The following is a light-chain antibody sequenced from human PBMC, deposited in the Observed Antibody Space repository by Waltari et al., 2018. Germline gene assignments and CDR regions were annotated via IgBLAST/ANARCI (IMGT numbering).Light chain of an antibody. J-gene: IGKJ1*01. CDR1: QSVTGSY. CDR3: QQYGDSRWT. CDR2: GAS. V-gene: IGKV3-20*01. Sequence: ETVLTQSTGTLSLSPGERASLSCRASQSVTGSYITWYQQRPGQAPRLLIYGASNRATGIPDRFSGSRSGTEFTLTISRLERDDFAVYYCQQYGDSRWTFGQGTKVEIK.